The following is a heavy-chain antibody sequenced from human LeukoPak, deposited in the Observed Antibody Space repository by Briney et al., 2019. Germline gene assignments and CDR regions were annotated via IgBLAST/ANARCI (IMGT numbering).Heavy chain of an antibody. V-gene: IGHV4-30-2*01. CDR1: GGSISSGGYS. CDR2: IYHSGST. CDR3: ARGMLYYYGSGSPTLDP. J-gene: IGHJ5*02. Sequence: SETLSLTCAVSGGSISSGGYSWSWIRQPPGKGLEWIGYIYHSGSTYYNPSLKSRVTISVDRSKNQFSLKLSSVTAADTAVYYCARGMLYYYGSGSPTLDPWGQGTLVTVPS. D-gene: IGHD3-10*01.